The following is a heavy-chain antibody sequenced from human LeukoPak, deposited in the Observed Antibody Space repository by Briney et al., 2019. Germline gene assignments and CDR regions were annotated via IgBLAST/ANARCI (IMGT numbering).Heavy chain of an antibody. J-gene: IGHJ4*02. CDR1: GASISSYY. CDR3: ARESPSGYYNRPIDY. D-gene: IGHD3-22*01. CDR2: IYYSGSI. V-gene: IGHV4-59*01. Sequence: SETLSLTCTVSGASISSYYWSWIRQPPGKGLEWIGDIYYSGSIKYNPSLKSRVTMSVDTSKNQFSLKLSSVTAADTAIYYCARESPSGYYNRPIDYWGQGTLVTVSS.